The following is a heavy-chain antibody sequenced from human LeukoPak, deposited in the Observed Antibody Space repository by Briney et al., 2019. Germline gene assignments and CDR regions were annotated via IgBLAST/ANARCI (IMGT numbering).Heavy chain of an antibody. CDR3: ARIIAGSSAYFDY. CDR2: IYYSGST. D-gene: IGHD2-2*01. Sequence: PSETLSLTCTVSGGSVSSGSYYWSWIRQPPGKGLEWIGYIYYSGSTNYNPSHKSRVTISVDTSKNQFSLNLSSVTAADTAVYYCARIIAGSSAYFDYWGQGTLVTVSS. CDR1: GGSVSSGSYY. J-gene: IGHJ4*02. V-gene: IGHV4-61*01.